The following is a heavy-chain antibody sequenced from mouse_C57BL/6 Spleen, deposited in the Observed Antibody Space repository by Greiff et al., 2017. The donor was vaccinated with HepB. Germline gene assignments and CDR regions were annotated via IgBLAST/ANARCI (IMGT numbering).Heavy chain of an antibody. Sequence: QVQLKQSGAELVRPGTSVKVSCKASGYAFTNYLIEWVKQRPGQGLEWIGVINPGSGGTNYNEKFKGKATLTADKSSSTAYMQLSSLTSEDSAVYFCARSHYGSSYEAYWGQGTLVTVSA. V-gene: IGHV1-54*01. CDR3: ARSHYGSSYEAY. CDR1: GYAFTNYL. CDR2: INPGSGGT. J-gene: IGHJ3*01. D-gene: IGHD1-1*01.